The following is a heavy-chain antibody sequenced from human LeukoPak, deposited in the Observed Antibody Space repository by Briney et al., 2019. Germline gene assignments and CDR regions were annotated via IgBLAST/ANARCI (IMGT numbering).Heavy chain of an antibody. J-gene: IGHJ6*02. Sequence: GASVKVPCRASGFTFTSYDVNWVRQATGQGLEWMGWMNPNSGNTRYAQKVQGRITMTSDTSISTAYMELSSLRSEDTAVYYCARGPTLVRGVIMPDSVGGMDVWGQGTTVTVSS. V-gene: IGHV1-8*01. D-gene: IGHD3-10*01. CDR1: GFTFTSYD. CDR3: ARGPTLVRGVIMPDSVGGMDV. CDR2: MNPNSGNT.